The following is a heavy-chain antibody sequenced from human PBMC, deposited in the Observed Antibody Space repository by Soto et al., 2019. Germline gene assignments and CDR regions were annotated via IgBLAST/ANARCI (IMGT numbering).Heavy chain of an antibody. CDR1: GFASSSDW. CDR2: INQDGSAR. D-gene: IGHD2-21*01. J-gene: IGHJ4*02. Sequence: GGSLRLSCAASGFASSSDWMDWVRQAPGKGLEWVANINQDGSARYYVDSVEGRFTTSGDNAKNSVYLQMNSLRTEDTAVYYCVRSAYGGDSLWGQGTLVTVSS. CDR3: VRSAYGGDSL. V-gene: IGHV3-7*01.